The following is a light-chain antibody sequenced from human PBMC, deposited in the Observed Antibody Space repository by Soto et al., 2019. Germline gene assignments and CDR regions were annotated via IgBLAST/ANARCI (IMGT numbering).Light chain of an antibody. CDR3: NSYAGSNNFV. CDR2: EFS. J-gene: IGLJ1*01. CDR1: SSDVGGYNY. Sequence: QPVLTQPPSASRSPGQSVTISCTGTSSDVGGYNYVSWYQQHPGKSPKLMIYEFSKRPSGFPDRFSGSNSGCTASLTLSRLQVEDEADYSCNSYAGSNNFVFGTGTKAPS. V-gene: IGLV2-8*01.